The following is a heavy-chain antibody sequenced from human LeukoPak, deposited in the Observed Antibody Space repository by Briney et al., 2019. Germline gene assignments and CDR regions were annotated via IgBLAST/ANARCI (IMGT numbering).Heavy chain of an antibody. D-gene: IGHD2-21*02. V-gene: IGHV3-15*01. CDR2: IKSKTDGGTT. J-gene: IGHJ5*02. CDR3: TAITHIVVVTAS. CDR1: VFTFSNAW. Sequence: PGGSLRLSCAASVFTFSNAWMSWVRQAPGKGLEWVGRIKSKTDGGTTDYAASVKGRFTISRDDSKNTLYLQMNSLKTEDTAVYYCTAITHIVVVTASWGQGTLVTVSS.